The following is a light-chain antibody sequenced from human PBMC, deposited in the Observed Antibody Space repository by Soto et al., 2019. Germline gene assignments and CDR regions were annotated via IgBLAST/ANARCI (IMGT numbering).Light chain of an antibody. V-gene: IGKV3D-15*01. CDR2: GAS. CDR1: QSVSSN. CDR3: QQYNNWPQT. J-gene: IGKJ2*01. Sequence: EIVMTQSPATLSVSPGERATLSCRASQSVSSNLAWYQQKPGQAPRLLISGASTRATGIPARFSGSGSGTEFTLTISSLQSEDFAVYHCQQYNNWPQTFGQGTKLEIK.